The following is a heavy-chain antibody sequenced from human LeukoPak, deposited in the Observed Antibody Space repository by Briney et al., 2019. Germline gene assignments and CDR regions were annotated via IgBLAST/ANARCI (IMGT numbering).Heavy chain of an antibody. D-gene: IGHD3-22*01. V-gene: IGHV3-15*01. J-gene: IGHJ4*02. CDR2: IKSKADGETT. Sequence: PGGSLRLSCAASGLTFMNAWMTWVRQAPGKGLEWVGLIKSKADGETTHYAAPVKGRFTILRDDSKNTMYLQMNSLKTEDTAVYYCTTRKYDSSYFGDYWGQGTLVTVSS. CDR1: GLTFMNAW. CDR3: TTRKYDSSYFGDY.